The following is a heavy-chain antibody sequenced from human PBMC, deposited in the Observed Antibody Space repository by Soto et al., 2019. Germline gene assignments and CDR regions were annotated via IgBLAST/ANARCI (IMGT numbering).Heavy chain of an antibody. CDR2: IYPGDSDT. D-gene: IGHD1-20*01. J-gene: IGHJ4*02. V-gene: IGHV5-51*01. CDR1: GYSFSNYW. CDR3: ARSRITGSTWTFDY. Sequence: GESLKISCAGSGYSFSNYWIGWVRQVPGKGLEWMGIIYPGDSDTRYSPSFQGQVTISADKSISTAYLQWRSLKASDSAMYYCARSRITGSTWTFDYWGQETLVTVPQ.